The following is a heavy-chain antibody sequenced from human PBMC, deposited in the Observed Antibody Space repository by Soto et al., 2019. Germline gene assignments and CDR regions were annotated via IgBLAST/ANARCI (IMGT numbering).Heavy chain of an antibody. D-gene: IGHD6-6*01. J-gene: IGHJ6*02. CDR3: ARVRLVRTYYYGMDV. Sequence: SETLSLTCTVSGGSIRSYYWSWIRQPPGKGLEWMGYIYYSGSTDYNPFLKSRVIISVDTSNNQFSLKLSSVTAADTAVYYCARVRLVRTYYYGMDVWGQGTTVTVSS. CDR2: IYYSGST. CDR1: GGSIRSYY. V-gene: IGHV4-59*01.